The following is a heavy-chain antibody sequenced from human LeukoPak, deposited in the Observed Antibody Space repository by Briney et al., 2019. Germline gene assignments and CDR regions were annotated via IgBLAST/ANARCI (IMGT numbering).Heavy chain of an antibody. CDR2: IYYSGST. CDR1: GGSISSYY. J-gene: IGHJ4*02. Sequence: TSETLSLTCTVSGGSISSYYWSWVRQPPGKGLEWIGYIYYSGSTNYNPPLKSRVTISVDTSKNQFSLKLSSVTAADTAVYYCARHTMVRGEYDYWGQGTLVTVSS. D-gene: IGHD3-10*01. V-gene: IGHV4-59*08. CDR3: ARHTMVRGEYDY.